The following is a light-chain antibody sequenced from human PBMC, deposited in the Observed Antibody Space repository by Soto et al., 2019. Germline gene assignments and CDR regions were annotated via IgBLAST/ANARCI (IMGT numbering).Light chain of an antibody. J-gene: IGKJ2*01. CDR2: GAS. CDR3: QQYGSSPYT. V-gene: IGKV3-20*01. Sequence: DMVLTQSPGTLSLSPGETATLSCSASQNVDNAYVAWYQQRPGQAPRLLIHGASTRATGIPDRFGGSGSGTDFALTVSRLQPEDFAVYYCQQYGSSPYTFGQGTKLEIK. CDR1: QNVDNAY.